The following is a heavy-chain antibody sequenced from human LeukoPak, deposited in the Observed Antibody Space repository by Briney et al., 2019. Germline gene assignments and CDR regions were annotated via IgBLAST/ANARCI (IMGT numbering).Heavy chain of an antibody. Sequence: ASVKVSCKASGYTFTSYYMHWVRQAPGQGLERMGIINPSGGSTSYAQRFQGRVTMTRDTSTNTVYVELSSLRSEDTAVCFCARATLSDYYFNYWGQGTLVTVSS. CDR3: ARATLSDYYFNY. J-gene: IGHJ4*02. V-gene: IGHV1-46*01. CDR1: GYTFTSYY. CDR2: INPSGGST.